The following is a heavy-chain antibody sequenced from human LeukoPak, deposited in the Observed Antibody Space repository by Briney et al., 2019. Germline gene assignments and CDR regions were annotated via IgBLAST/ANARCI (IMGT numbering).Heavy chain of an antibody. J-gene: IGHJ4*02. CDR3: AKAVGVSITENLGY. CDR1: GSTFSSYA. V-gene: IGHV3-23*01. D-gene: IGHD2/OR15-2a*01. Sequence: GGSLRLSCAASGSTFSSYAMSWVRQAPGKGLEWVSAISGSGGSTYYADSVKGRFTISRDNSKNTLYLQMNSLRAEDTAVYYCAKAVGVSITENLGYWGQGTLVTVSS. CDR2: ISGSGGST.